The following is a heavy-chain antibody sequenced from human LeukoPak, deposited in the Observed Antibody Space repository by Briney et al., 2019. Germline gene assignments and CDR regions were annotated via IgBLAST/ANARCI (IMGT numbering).Heavy chain of an antibody. Sequence: PSETLSLTCTVSGGSISSYYWSWIRQPAGKGLEWIGRIYTSGSTNYNPSLKSRVTMSVDTSKNQFSLKLSSVTAADTAVYYCARVVADTAMVYFDYWGQGTLVTVSS. CDR2: IYTSGST. CDR3: ARVVADTAMVYFDY. D-gene: IGHD5-18*01. J-gene: IGHJ4*02. CDR1: GGSISSYY. V-gene: IGHV4-4*07.